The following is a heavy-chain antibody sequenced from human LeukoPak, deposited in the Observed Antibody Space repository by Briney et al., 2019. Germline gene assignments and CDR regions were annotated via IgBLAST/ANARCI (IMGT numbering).Heavy chain of an antibody. Sequence: GGSLRLSCAASGFTFSSSGMHWVRQAPGKGLEWVAFIRHDGSNKYYADSVKGRFTISRDKSKNTLYLQMNSLRAGDTAVYYCAKENPHNDYWGQGTLVTVSS. CDR2: IRHDGSNK. CDR3: AKENPHNDY. V-gene: IGHV3-30*02. J-gene: IGHJ4*02. CDR1: GFTFSSSG.